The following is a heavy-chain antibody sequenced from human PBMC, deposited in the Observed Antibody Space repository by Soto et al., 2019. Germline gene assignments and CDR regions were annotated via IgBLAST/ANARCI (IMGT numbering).Heavy chain of an antibody. Sequence: QVQLQQSGAGLLKPSETLSLTCAVYGESFSGYIWTWIRQTPGKGLQWIGQINHSGSASYNPSLKSRVPISVRTSNSQFSLELSSVTAADTAVYYCARGLITGSHYSGGWYYFDSWGQGTQVTVSS. V-gene: IGHV4-34*01. D-gene: IGHD6-19*01. J-gene: IGHJ4*02. CDR1: GESFSGYI. CDR3: ARGLITGSHYSGGWYYFDS. CDR2: INHSGSA.